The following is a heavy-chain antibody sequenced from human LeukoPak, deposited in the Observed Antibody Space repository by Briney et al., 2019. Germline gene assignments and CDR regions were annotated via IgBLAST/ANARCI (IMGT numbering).Heavy chain of an antibody. D-gene: IGHD5-24*01. CDR3: AKDLFRWAFDY. CDR2: IGGSDDRT. V-gene: IGHV3-23*01. J-gene: IGHJ4*02. Sequence: GGSLRLSCAASGFTLSRNAMSWVRQAPGKGLEWVSAIGGSDDRTDYADSVKGRFTISRDISKNTLYLQMNSVRAEDTAVYFCAKDLFRWAFDYWGQGTLVTVSS. CDR1: GFTLSRNA.